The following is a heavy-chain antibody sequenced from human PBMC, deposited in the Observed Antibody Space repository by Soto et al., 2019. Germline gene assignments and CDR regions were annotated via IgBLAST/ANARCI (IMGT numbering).Heavy chain of an antibody. V-gene: IGHV1-18*01. CDR1: DYTFTNYD. D-gene: IGHD2-15*01. J-gene: IGHJ5*02. Sequence: QVQLVQSGAEAKKPGASVKVSCKASDYTFTNYDITWVRQAPGQGLEWMGWISAYNGDTNYAQKLQGRVTMTTDTSTSTAYMELRSLRSDDTAVYYCARSGVTGPVVVVGHTPFAPWGQGTVVTVSS. CDR2: ISAYNGDT. CDR3: ARSGVTGPVVVVGHTPFAP.